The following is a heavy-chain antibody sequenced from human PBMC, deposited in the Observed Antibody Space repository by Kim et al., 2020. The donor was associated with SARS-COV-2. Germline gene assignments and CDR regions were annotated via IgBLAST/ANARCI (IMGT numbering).Heavy chain of an antibody. V-gene: IGHV3-74*01. CDR3: ARDQGEWGDY. Sequence: SRGHADSWKSRFTISRDNAKNTLYLQMNSLRAEDTAVYYCARDQGEWGDYWGQGTLVTVSS. CDR2: SR. D-gene: IGHD3-16*01. J-gene: IGHJ4*02.